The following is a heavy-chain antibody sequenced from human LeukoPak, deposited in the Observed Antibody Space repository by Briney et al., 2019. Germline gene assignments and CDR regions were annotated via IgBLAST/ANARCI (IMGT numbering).Heavy chain of an antibody. CDR3: ARRLAATGTGWNDY. V-gene: IGHV5-51*01. D-gene: IGHD6-13*01. CDR1: GYIFTSYW. J-gene: IGHJ4*02. Sequence: GESLKISRKGSGYIFTSYWIAWVRQMPGKGLEWLGIIYPGNSDTRYSPSFQGQVTISADKSITTAYLQWSSLKASDSGMYYCARRLAATGTGWNDYWGQGTLVTVSS. CDR2: IYPGNSDT.